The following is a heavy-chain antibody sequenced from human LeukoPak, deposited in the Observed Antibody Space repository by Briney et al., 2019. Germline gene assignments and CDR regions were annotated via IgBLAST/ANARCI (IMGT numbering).Heavy chain of an antibody. CDR2: IYSGGST. Sequence: GGSLRLSCAASEFSVGSSYMTWVRQAPGKGLEWVSLIYSGGSTYYADSVKGRFTISRDNSKNTLYLQMNSLRAEDTAVYYCAKLLYYYDSSQPYWGQGTLVTVSS. J-gene: IGHJ4*02. D-gene: IGHD3-22*01. CDR3: AKLLYYYDSSQPY. CDR1: EFSVGSSY. V-gene: IGHV3-53*01.